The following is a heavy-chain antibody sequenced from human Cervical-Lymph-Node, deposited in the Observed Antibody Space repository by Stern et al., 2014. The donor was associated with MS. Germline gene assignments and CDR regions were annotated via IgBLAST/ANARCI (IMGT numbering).Heavy chain of an antibody. D-gene: IGHD3-9*01. J-gene: IGHJ6*02. V-gene: IGHV1-69*06. Sequence: DQLVESGTEVKKPGSSVKVSCKASGGTFSSYAFNWVRQAPGQGLEWMAGSIPRFGKANYPQKFQDRVNVSADTPTTTAYMEVTSLRSEDTAMYYCVLADTTDYGFGAWGQGTTVIVSS. CDR1: GGTFSSYA. CDR3: VLADTTDYGFGA. CDR2: SIPRFGKA.